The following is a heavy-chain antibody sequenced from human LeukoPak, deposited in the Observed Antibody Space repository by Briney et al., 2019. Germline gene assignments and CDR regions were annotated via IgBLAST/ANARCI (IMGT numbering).Heavy chain of an antibody. D-gene: IGHD6-19*01. CDR3: AKDRGAVALGAFDY. V-gene: IGHV3-30-3*01. CDR1: GFTFSSYA. CDR2: ISYDGSNK. Sequence: GGSLRLSCAASGFTFSSYAMHWVRQAPGKGLEWVAVISYDGSNKYYADSVKGRFTISRDNSKNTLYLQMNSLRAEDTAVYYCAKDRGAVALGAFDYWGQGTLVTVSS. J-gene: IGHJ4*02.